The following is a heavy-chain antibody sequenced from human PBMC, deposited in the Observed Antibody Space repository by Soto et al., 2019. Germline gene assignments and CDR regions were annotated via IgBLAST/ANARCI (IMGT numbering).Heavy chain of an antibody. D-gene: IGHD2-15*01. V-gene: IGHV4-59*08. Sequence: QVPLQESGPGLVKPSETLSLTCTVSGCSISSYYWCWIRQPPGKGLEWIGYIYYSGSTNYNPSLKSGVTISVDTSKNQCSLERSSVTAADTAVYYCARVDCSGGSCYFDYWGQGTLVTVSS. CDR1: GCSISSYY. CDR3: ARVDCSGGSCYFDY. J-gene: IGHJ4*02. CDR2: IYYSGST.